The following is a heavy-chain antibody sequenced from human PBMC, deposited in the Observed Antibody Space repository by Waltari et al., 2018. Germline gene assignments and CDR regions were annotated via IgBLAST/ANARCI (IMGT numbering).Heavy chain of an antibody. V-gene: IGHV3-23*01. CDR1: AFPFSSYD. CDR2: ISGSGGST. Sequence: EVQLLESGGGLVQPGGSLRLSCAASAFPFSSYDMSWLRQGPGKGLEWVSAISGSGGSTYYADSVKGRCTISRDNSKNTLYLQMNSLRAEDTAVYYCAKDEGGATTIFDYWGQGTLVTVSS. D-gene: IGHD1-26*01. CDR3: AKDEGGATTIFDY. J-gene: IGHJ4*02.